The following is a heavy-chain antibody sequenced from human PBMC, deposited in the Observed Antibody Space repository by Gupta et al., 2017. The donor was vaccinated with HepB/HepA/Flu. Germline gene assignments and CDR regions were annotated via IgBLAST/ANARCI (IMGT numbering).Heavy chain of an antibody. CDR2: IYYSGST. V-gene: IGHV4-30-4*01. CDR1: GGSISSGDYY. CDR3: AREEKVVAATGDSRGYFDY. Sequence: QVQLQESGPGLVKPSQTLSLTCPVSGGSISSGDYYWSWIRQPPGKGLEWIGYIYYSGSTYYNPSLKSRVTISVDTSKNQFSLKLSSVTAAETAVYYCAREEKVVAATGDSRGYFDYWCQGTLVTVSS. D-gene: IGHD2-15*01. J-gene: IGHJ4*02.